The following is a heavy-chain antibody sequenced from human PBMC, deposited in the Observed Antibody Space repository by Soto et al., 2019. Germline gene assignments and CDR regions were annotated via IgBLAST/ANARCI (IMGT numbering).Heavy chain of an antibody. CDR3: AKADYDILTGFHF. J-gene: IGHJ4*02. CDR2: IGGGGNNT. D-gene: IGHD3-9*01. V-gene: IGHV3-23*01. Sequence: PGGSLRLSCAASGFSFSDYSMNWVRQAPGKGLEWVSFIGGGGNNTYYRDSVKGRFTISRDNSKNTLYLQMNSLTAEDTAVYYCAKADYDILTGFHFWGQGALVTVSS. CDR1: GFSFSDYS.